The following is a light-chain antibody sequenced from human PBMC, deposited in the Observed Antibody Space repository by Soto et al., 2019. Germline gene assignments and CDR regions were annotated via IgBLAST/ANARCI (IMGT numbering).Light chain of an antibody. CDR1: QSIRSL. CDR3: QQYQTYSP. Sequence: DIQMAQCPATVSTSVVDRGTITCRASQSIRSLLAWYQQKPGKAPKVLIYDASSLGSGVPSRFSGSGSGTEFTLTISSLPPDDFAPYFCQQYQTYSPFGQGTRLEI. CDR2: DAS. V-gene: IGKV1-5*01. J-gene: IGKJ5*01.